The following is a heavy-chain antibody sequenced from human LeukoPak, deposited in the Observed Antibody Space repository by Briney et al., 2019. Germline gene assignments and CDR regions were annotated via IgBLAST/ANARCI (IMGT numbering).Heavy chain of an antibody. J-gene: IGHJ6*03. V-gene: IGHV1-2*02. CDR1: GYTFTGYY. D-gene: IGHD2-8*02. CDR2: INPNSGGT. Sequence: GASVKVSCKASGYTFTGYYMHWVRQAPGQGLEWMGWINPNSGGTNYAQKFQGRVTMTRDTSISTAYMELSRLRCDDTAVYYCARVVLVTTIGYYYYYMDVWGKGTAVTISS. CDR3: ARVVLVTTIGYYYYYMDV.